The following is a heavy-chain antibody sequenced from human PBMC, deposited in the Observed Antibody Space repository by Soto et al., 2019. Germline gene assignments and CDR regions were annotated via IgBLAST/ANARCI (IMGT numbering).Heavy chain of an antibody. D-gene: IGHD4-4*01. CDR1: GGSLDSYY. CDR3: ARDGDGRMTTNPYCYNRMNI. Sequence: SETLSLTCTVSGGSLDSYYWSWILQPPGKGLAWIGYVFYTGRANYNASLKSRVSISLHKSNYKFSLKLRSVTAADTAVYYCARDGDGRMTTNPYCYNRMNIWRPRTTFSVPS. V-gene: IGHV4-59*01. CDR2: VFYTGRA. J-gene: IGHJ6*02.